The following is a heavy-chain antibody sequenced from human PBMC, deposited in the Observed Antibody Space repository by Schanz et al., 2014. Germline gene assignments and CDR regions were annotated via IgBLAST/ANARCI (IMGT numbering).Heavy chain of an antibody. CDR1: GYTFTSYS. CDR3: ARDLTVDPGYVVHYYYYGMDV. J-gene: IGHJ6*02. CDR2: INVGNGNM. V-gene: IGHV1-3*01. Sequence: QVQLVQSGAEVKKPGASVKVSCKASGYTFTSYSIHWVRQAPGQGLEWMGWINVGNGNMKYSQKFQGRVTITRDISASTAYMELTSLRSEDTAVYFWARDLTVDPGYVVHYYYYGMDVWGQGTTVTVSS. D-gene: IGHD5-12*01.